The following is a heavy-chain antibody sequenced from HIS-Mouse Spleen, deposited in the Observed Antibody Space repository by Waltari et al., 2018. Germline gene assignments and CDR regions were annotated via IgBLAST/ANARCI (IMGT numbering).Heavy chain of an antibody. J-gene: IGHJ3*02. D-gene: IGHD3-3*01. CDR2: IYTSGST. CDR3: ARDFHDFWSGYYGGDKKHDAFDI. Sequence: QVQLQESGPGLVKPSETLSLTCTVSGGSISSYYWSWIRQPAGKGLEWIGRIYTSGSTNHHPSLKSRVTMSVDTSKNQFCLKLSSVTAADTAVYYCARDFHDFWSGYYGGDKKHDAFDIWGQGTMVTVSS. CDR1: GGSISSYY. V-gene: IGHV4-4*07.